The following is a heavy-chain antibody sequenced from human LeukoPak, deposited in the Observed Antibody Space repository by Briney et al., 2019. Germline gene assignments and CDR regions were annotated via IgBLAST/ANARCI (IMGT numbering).Heavy chain of an antibody. CDR2: ISHDGSSQ. V-gene: IGHV3-30*03. D-gene: IGHD5-12*01. J-gene: IGHJ4*02. Sequence: GRSQRLSCEASGLTFSDYGMHWVRQAPGKGLEWVAAISHDGSSQNFADSVKGRFTVSRDNSRNTLFLQMNSLRTEDTAVYYCARTVATIALPSFKYWGQGTLVTVSS. CDR3: ARTVATIALPSFKY. CDR1: GLTFSDYG.